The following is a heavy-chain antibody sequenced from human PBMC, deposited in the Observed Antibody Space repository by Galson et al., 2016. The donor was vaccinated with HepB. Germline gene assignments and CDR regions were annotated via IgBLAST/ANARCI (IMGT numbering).Heavy chain of an antibody. CDR2: TYYRSRWYH. CDR1: GDSVASHNAA. V-gene: IGHV6-1*01. D-gene: IGHD3-22*01. J-gene: IGHJ4*02. Sequence: CAISGDSVASHNAAWHWIRQSPSRGLEWLGRTYYRSRWYHDYAISVKSRITINPDTSKNHFSLQLNSVTPEDTAGYYCARDIQFGIRDYDTSGFYCFDYWSQGTLGTVSS. CDR3: ARDIQFGIRDYDTSGFYCFDY.